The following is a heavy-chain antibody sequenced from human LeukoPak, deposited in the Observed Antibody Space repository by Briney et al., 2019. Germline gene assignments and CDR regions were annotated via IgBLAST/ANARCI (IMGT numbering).Heavy chain of an antibody. Sequence: SVKVSCKASGGTFSSYAISWVRQAPGQGLEWMGRIIPILGIANYAQKFQGRVTITADKSTSTAYMELSSLRSEDMAVYYCARGDSSGWDYWGQGTLVTVSS. CDR2: IIPILGIA. CDR3: ARGDSSGWDY. V-gene: IGHV1-69*04. D-gene: IGHD6-19*01. CDR1: GGTFSSYA. J-gene: IGHJ4*02.